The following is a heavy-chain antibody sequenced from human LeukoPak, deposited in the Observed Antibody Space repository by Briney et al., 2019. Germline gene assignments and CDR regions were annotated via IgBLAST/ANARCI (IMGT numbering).Heavy chain of an antibody. CDR1: GFTFSSYA. D-gene: IGHD4-23*01. V-gene: IGHV3-23*01. CDR3: AKDRNDYGGNSPYFDY. J-gene: IGHJ4*02. Sequence: SGRSLRLSCAASGFTFSSYAMSWVRQAPGKGLEWVSAISGSGGSTYYADSVKGRFTISRDNSKNTLYLQMNSLRAEDTAVYYCAKDRNDYGGNSPYFDYWGQGTLVTVSS. CDR2: ISGSGGST.